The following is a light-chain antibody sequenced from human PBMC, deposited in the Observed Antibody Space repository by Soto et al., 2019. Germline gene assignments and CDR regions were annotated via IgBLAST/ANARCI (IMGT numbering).Light chain of an antibody. Sequence: QAVVTQPPSASGTPGQRVTISCSGSSSNIGNNAVNWYQQLPGTAPRLLIYVNNLRPSGVPDRFSGSKSGTSASLAISDLQSEDEGGYFCAPWDDSLNHVVFGGGTKVTVL. CDR2: VNN. V-gene: IGLV1-44*01. CDR3: APWDDSLNHVV. J-gene: IGLJ2*01. CDR1: SSNIGNNA.